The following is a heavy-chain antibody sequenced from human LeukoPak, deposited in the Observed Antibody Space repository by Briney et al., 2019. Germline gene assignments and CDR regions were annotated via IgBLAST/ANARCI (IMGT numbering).Heavy chain of an antibody. V-gene: IGHV3-30-3*01. D-gene: IGHD2-2*02. Sequence: QPGGSLRLSCAASGFTFSSYAMHWVRQAPGKGLEWVAVISYDGSNKYYADSVKGRFTISRDNSKNTLYLQMNSLRAEDTAVYYCARENIVVVPAAIRYYFDYWGQGTLVTVSS. CDR2: ISYDGSNK. CDR1: GFTFSSYA. J-gene: IGHJ4*02. CDR3: ARENIVVVPAAIRYYFDY.